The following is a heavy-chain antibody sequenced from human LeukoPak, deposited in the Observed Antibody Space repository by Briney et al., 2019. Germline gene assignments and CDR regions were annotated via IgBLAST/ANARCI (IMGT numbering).Heavy chain of an antibody. J-gene: IGHJ4*02. CDR1: GYTFTSYF. V-gene: IGHV1-46*01. CDR2: INPRGGNI. CDR3: ARDRTHYYESSGYYSRWEY. D-gene: IGHD3-22*01. Sequence: ASVKVSCKASGYTFTSYFTYWVRQAPGQGLEWMGLINPRGGNIRYAQKFQGRVTMARDTSTSTVYMELSSLRSEDTAMYYCARDRTHYYESSGYYSRWEYWGQGTLVTVSS.